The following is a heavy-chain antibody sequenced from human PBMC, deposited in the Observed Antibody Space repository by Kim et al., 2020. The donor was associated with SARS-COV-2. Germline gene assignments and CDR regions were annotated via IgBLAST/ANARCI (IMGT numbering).Heavy chain of an antibody. D-gene: IGHD3-22*01. V-gene: IGHV1-8*01. Sequence: ASVKVSCKASGYTFTSYDINWVRQATGQGLEWMGWMNPNSGNTGYAQKFQGRVTMTRNTSISTAYMELSSLRSEDTAVYYCARAGVTMIVVVTDDGMDVWGQGTTVTVSS. CDR1: GYTFTSYD. CDR3: ARAGVTMIVVVTDDGMDV. J-gene: IGHJ6*02. CDR2: MNPNSGNT.